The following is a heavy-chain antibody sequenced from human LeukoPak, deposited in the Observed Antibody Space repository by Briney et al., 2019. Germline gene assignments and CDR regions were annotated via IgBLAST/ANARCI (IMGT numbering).Heavy chain of an antibody. CDR1: GFTFSSYA. Sequence: SGGSLRLSCAVSGFTFSSYAMSWVRQAPGKGLEWVSAISNSGGSTYYADSVKGRFTISRDNSKNTLYLQMSSLRAEDTAVYYCARQLGYCSDGTCYFDYWGQGTRVTVSS. CDR2: ISNSGGST. V-gene: IGHV3-23*01. CDR3: ARQLGYCSDGTCYFDY. D-gene: IGHD2-15*01. J-gene: IGHJ4*02.